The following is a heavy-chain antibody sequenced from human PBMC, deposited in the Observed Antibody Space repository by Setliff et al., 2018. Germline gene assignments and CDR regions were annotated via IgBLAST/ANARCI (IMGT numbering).Heavy chain of an antibody. D-gene: IGHD1-26*01. CDR1: GGTFSSYA. Sequence: GASVKVSCKASGGTFSSYAISWVRQAPGQGLEWMGRIIPIFGTANYAQKFQGRVTITANKPTSTAYMELSSLRSEDTAVYYCATNSYSGGFFAFDIWGQGTMVTVSS. CDR3: ATNSYSGGFFAFDI. V-gene: IGHV1-69*06. J-gene: IGHJ3*02. CDR2: IIPIFGTA.